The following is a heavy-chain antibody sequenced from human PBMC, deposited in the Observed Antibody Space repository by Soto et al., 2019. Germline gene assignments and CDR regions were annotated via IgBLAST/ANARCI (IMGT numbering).Heavy chain of an antibody. Sequence: QLQLQESGPGLVKPSETLSLTCTVSGGSISSSSYYWGWIRQPPGKGLEWIGSIYYSGSTYYNPSLRGRVTISVDTAKNQCALKLSSVTAADTAVYYCARRLYYDSSGFEGGGMDVWGQGTTVTVSS. D-gene: IGHD3-22*01. CDR1: GGSISSSSYY. V-gene: IGHV4-39*01. J-gene: IGHJ6*02. CDR3: ARRLYYDSSGFEGGGMDV. CDR2: IYYSGST.